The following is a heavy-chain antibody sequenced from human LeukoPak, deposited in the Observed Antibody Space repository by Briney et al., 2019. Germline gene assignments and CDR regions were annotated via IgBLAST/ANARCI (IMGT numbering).Heavy chain of an antibody. CDR1: GYTSSKYD. CDR3: ARGRSVAALLVGAKRYNWFDP. D-gene: IGHD2-15*01. CDR2: MNPNSGNT. V-gene: IGHV1-8*03. Sequence: ASVKVSCKASGYTSSKYDSNWVRQAPGQGLEWMGWMNPNSGNTGYAQKFQGRVTITRNTSISTAYMELSSLRSEDTAVYYCARGRSVAALLVGAKRYNWFDPWGQGTLVTVSS. J-gene: IGHJ5*02.